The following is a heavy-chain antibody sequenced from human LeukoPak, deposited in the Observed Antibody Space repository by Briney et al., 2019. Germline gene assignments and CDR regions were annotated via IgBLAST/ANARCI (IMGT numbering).Heavy chain of an antibody. Sequence: SETLSLTCTVSGGSIRGYFWTWIRQPPGKGLEWIGHIYYSGSTNYNPSLKSRVTIAVDTPKNQFSLRLNSVTAADTAVYYCAMAYSSSWYYFDYWGQGTLVTVSS. V-gene: IGHV4-59*01. D-gene: IGHD6-13*01. CDR1: GGSIRGYF. J-gene: IGHJ4*02. CDR3: AMAYSSSWYYFDY. CDR2: IYYSGST.